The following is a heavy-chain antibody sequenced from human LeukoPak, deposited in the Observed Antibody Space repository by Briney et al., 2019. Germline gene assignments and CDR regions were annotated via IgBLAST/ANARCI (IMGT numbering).Heavy chain of an antibody. J-gene: IGHJ6*04. V-gene: IGHV3-48*01. Sequence: GGTLRLSCAASGFTFSSYGMSWVRQAPGKGLEWISYISSGSSTIYYADSVKGRFTISRDNAKNSLYLHLSSLRAEDTAVYYCAELGITMIGGVWGKGTTVTISS. CDR3: AELGITMIGGV. D-gene: IGHD3-10*02. CDR2: ISSGSSTI. CDR1: GFTFSSYG.